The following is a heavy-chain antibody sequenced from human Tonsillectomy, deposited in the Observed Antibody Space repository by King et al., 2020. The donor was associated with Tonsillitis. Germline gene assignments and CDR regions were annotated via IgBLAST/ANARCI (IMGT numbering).Heavy chain of an antibody. J-gene: IGHJ3*02. CDR3: ARDYYGSGNYPDAFDI. V-gene: IGHV1-2*02. D-gene: IGHD3-10*01. CDR1: GYTFTGHW. CDR2: INPNSGDT. Sequence: QLVQSGAEVKRPGASVKVSCKASGYTFTGHWLHWVRQAPGQGLEWMGWINPNSGDTDYAQNFQGRVTMTRDTSISPAYMELSRLRSDDTAVYYCARDYYGSGNYPDAFDIWGQGTMVTVSS.